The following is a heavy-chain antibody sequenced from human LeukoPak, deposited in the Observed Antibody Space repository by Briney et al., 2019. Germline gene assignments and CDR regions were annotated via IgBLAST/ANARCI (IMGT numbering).Heavy chain of an antibody. CDR2: INTDGSLT. J-gene: IGHJ4*02. V-gene: IGHV3-74*01. Sequence: QPGGSLRLSCAASGFTFNSYWMHWVRQAPGKGLVWVSRINTDGSLTNYADSAKGRFTFSRDNAKNTLYLEMNSLRAEDTAVYYCARIKVGATGIDYWGQGTLVTVSS. CDR1: GFTFNSYW. CDR3: ARIKVGATGIDY. D-gene: IGHD1-26*01.